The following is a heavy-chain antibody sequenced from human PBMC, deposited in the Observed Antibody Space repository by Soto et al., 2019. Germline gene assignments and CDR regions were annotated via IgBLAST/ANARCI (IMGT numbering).Heavy chain of an antibody. Sequence: ASVKVSCKASGYTLTSYAMHWVRQAPGQRLEWMGWINAGNGNTKYSQKFQGRVTITRDTSASTAYMELSSLRSEDTAVYYCARAGTVTRYFQHWGQGTLVTVSS. CDR3: ARAGTVTRYFQH. V-gene: IGHV1-3*01. CDR1: GYTLTSYA. J-gene: IGHJ1*01. CDR2: INAGNGNT. D-gene: IGHD1-1*01.